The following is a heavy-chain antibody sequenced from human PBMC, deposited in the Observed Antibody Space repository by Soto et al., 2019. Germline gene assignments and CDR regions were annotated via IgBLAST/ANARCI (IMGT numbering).Heavy chain of an antibody. CDR2: IYHSGST. Sequence: SETLSLTCAVSGGSISSSNWWSWVRQPPGKGLEWIGEIYHSGSTNYNPSLKSRVTISVDKSKNQFSLKLTSVTAADTAVYYCARGYYDSSGYSYGMDVWGQGTTVTVSS. CDR3: ARGYYDSSGYSYGMDV. D-gene: IGHD3-22*01. CDR1: GGSISSSNW. V-gene: IGHV4-4*02. J-gene: IGHJ6*02.